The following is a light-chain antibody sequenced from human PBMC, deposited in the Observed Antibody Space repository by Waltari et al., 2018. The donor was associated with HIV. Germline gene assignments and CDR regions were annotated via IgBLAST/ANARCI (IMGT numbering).Light chain of an antibody. J-gene: IGLJ2*01. CDR1: STDVPTYNY. Sequence: QSALTQPPSASGSPGQSVTISCTGTSTDVPTYNYVAWYQQHPGEAPKILIYEVNKRPSGVPERFSGSKSGNTASLTVSVLQADDEADYYCTSYEGKNNLVFGGGTKLTVL. V-gene: IGLV2-8*01. CDR2: EVN. CDR3: TSYEGKNNLV.